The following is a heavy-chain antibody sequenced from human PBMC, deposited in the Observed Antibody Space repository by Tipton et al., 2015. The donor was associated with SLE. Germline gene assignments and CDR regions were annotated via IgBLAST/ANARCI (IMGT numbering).Heavy chain of an antibody. V-gene: IGHV4-61*01. CDR3: AREGVYSYGAPFAY. CDR2: IYYSGST. D-gene: IGHD5-18*01. Sequence: TLSLTCTVSGGSVSSGSYYWSWIRQPPGKGLEWIGYIYYSGSTNYNPSLKSRVTISVDTSKNQFSLKLSSVTAADTAVYYCAREGVYSYGAPFAYWGQGTLVTVSS. CDR1: GGSVSSGSYY. J-gene: IGHJ4*02.